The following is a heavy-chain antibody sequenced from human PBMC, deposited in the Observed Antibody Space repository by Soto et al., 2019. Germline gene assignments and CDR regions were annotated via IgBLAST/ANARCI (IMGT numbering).Heavy chain of an antibody. CDR1: GFTFDDYA. Sequence: EVQLVESGGGLVQPGRSLRLSCAASGFTFDDYAMHWVRQAPGKGLEWVSGISWNSGSIGYADSVKGRFTISRDNAKNSLYLQMNSLRAEDTALYYCAKDGGHYGMDVWGQGATVTVSS. CDR3: AKDGGHYGMDV. CDR2: ISWNSGSI. V-gene: IGHV3-9*01. J-gene: IGHJ6*02.